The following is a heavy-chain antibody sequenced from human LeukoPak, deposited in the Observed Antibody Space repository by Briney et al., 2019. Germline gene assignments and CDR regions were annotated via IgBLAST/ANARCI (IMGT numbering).Heavy chain of an antibody. Sequence: GGSLRLSCAASGFTFDDYAMHWVRQAPGKGLEWVSLISGDGGSTYYADSVKGRFTISRDNSKNSLYLQMNSLRTEDTALYYCATPIWWSQHYFDYWGQGTLVTVSS. CDR2: ISGDGGST. CDR1: GFTFDDYA. CDR3: ATPIWWSQHYFDY. V-gene: IGHV3-43*02. J-gene: IGHJ4*02. D-gene: IGHD2-21*01.